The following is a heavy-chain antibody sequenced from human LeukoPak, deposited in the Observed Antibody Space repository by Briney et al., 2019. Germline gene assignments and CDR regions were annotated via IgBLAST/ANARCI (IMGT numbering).Heavy chain of an antibody. Sequence: GGSLRLSCAASGFTSSSYAMSWVRQAPGKGLEWVSAISGSGGSTYYADSVKGRFTISRDNSKNTLYLQMNSLRAEDTAIYYCAKRRIVGASIDYWGQGTLVTVSS. V-gene: IGHV3-23*01. D-gene: IGHD1-26*01. CDR1: GFTSSSYA. CDR3: AKRRIVGASIDY. J-gene: IGHJ4*02. CDR2: ISGSGGST.